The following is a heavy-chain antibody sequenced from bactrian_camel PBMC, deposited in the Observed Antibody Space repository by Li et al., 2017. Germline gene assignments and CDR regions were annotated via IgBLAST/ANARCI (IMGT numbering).Heavy chain of an antibody. CDR2: ITSGGTSART. CDR3: AAHNLYGGICLGNAYNY. J-gene: IGHJ4*01. D-gene: IGHD6*01. CDR1: GFTFSSYH. Sequence: VQLVESGGGLVQPGGSLRLSCATSGFTFSSYHMSWVRQAPGKGLEWVSAITSGGTSARTFYADSVKGRFTISQDNAKSTLYLQMNSLKPEDTAMYYCAAHNLYGGICLGNAYNYWGQGTQVTVS. V-gene: IGHV3S40*01.